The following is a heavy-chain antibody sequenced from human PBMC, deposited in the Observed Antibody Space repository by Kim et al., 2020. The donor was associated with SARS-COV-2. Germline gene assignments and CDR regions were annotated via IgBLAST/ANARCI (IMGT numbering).Heavy chain of an antibody. CDR3: ARGGGYYYDSSGPDY. J-gene: IGHJ4*02. CDR1: GVSISSSSYY. Sequence: SETLSLTCTVSGVSISSSSYYWGWIRQPPGKGLEWIGSIYYSGSTYYNPSLKSRVTISVDTSKNQFSLKLSSVTAADTAVYYCARGGGYYYDSSGPDYWGQGTLVTVSS. V-gene: IGHV4-39*01. CDR2: IYYSGST. D-gene: IGHD3-22*01.